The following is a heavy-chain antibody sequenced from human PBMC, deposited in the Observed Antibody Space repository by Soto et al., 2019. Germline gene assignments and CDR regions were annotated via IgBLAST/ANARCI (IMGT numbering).Heavy chain of an antibody. Sequence: GASVKVSCKASGGTLSSYAISWVLQAPGQGLEWMGGIIPIFGTANYAQKFQGRVTITADESTSTAYMELSSLRSEDTAVYYCARPYTVKGAFDIWGQGTMVTVSS. CDR2: IIPIFGTA. D-gene: IGHD4-17*01. CDR3: ARPYTVKGAFDI. J-gene: IGHJ3*02. V-gene: IGHV1-69*13. CDR1: GGTLSSYA.